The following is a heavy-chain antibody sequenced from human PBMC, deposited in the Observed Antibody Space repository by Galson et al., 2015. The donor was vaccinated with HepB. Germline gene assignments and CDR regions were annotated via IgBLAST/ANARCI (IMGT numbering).Heavy chain of an antibody. Sequence: ETLSLTCAVYGGSFSGYYWSWIRQPPGKGLEWIGEINHSGSTNYNPSLKSRVTISVDTSKNQFSLKLSSVAAADTAVYYCARGGLAYRNYYYGMDVWGQGTTVTVSS. J-gene: IGHJ6*02. V-gene: IGHV4-34*01. D-gene: IGHD6-19*01. CDR3: ARGGLAYRNYYYGMDV. CDR1: GGSFSGYY. CDR2: INHSGST.